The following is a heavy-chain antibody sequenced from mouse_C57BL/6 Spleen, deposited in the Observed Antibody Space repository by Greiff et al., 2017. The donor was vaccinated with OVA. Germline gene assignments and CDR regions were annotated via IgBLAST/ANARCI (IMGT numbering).Heavy chain of an antibody. CDR2: IDPENGDT. Sequence: VQLKQSGAELVRPGASVKLSCTASGFNIKDDYMHWVKQRPEQGLEWIGWIDPENGDTEYASKFQGKATITADTSSHTAYLHLSSLTSEDTAVYYCTPLLSEVYWGQGTTLTVSS. V-gene: IGHV14-4*01. CDR1: GFNIKDDY. CDR3: TPLLSEVY. D-gene: IGHD2-10*01. J-gene: IGHJ2*01.